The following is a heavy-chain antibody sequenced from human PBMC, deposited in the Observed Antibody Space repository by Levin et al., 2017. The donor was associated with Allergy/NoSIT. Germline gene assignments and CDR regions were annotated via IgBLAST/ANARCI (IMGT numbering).Heavy chain of an antibody. V-gene: IGHV4-34*01. D-gene: IGHD4-17*01. CDR3: AREVTTPLHLGLDV. CDR1: GGSLRGYY. Sequence: SETLSLTCTVYGGSLRGYYWSWIRQSPGKGLEWIGEINHAGSANYNPSLRSRVTVSVDTSKNQFSLKVTSVTAADAAVYYCAREVTTPLHLGLDVWGQGTTVTVSS. CDR2: INHAGSA. J-gene: IGHJ6*02.